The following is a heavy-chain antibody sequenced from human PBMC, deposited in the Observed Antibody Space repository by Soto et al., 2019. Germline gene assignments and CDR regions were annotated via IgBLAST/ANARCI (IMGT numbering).Heavy chain of an antibody. CDR3: ARDRSSQDCSSTSCYTGYWFDP. D-gene: IGHD2-2*02. CDR1: GGSISSYY. CDR2: IYTSGST. V-gene: IGHV4-4*07. J-gene: IGHJ5*02. Sequence: SETLSLTCTVSGGSISSYYWSWIRQPAGKGLEWIGRIYTSGSTNYNPSLKSRVTMSVDTSKNQFSLKLSSVTAADTAVYYCARDRSSQDCSSTSCYTGYWFDPWGQGTLVTVSS.